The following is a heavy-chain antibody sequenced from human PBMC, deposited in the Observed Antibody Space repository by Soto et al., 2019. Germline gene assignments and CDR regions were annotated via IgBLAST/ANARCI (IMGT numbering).Heavy chain of an antibody. D-gene: IGHD5-18*01. CDR3: ARLPYSYVSLYFFDF. Sequence: GSLRLSCAASGFTFSNYAVSWVRQSPGRGLEWVASISDKGGSTKYADSVNGRFTISRDNSRNTLSLQMDTLRAEDTAVYYCARLPYSYVSLYFFDFWGQGSLVTVSS. CDR1: GFTFSNYA. CDR2: ISDKGGST. V-gene: IGHV3-23*01. J-gene: IGHJ4*02.